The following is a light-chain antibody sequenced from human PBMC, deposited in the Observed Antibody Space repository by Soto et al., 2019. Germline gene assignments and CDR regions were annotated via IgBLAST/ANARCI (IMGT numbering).Light chain of an antibody. CDR1: QAIRND. CDR3: QQYYSYPLT. Sequence: DIQMTQSPSSLSASVGDRVTITCRASQAIRNDLAWYQQKPGRAPKRLIYGSSTLQSGVPLRFSGSGSGTEFTLTISCLQSEDFATYYCQQYYSYPLTFGQGTKVEIK. V-gene: IGKV1-17*01. J-gene: IGKJ1*01. CDR2: GSS.